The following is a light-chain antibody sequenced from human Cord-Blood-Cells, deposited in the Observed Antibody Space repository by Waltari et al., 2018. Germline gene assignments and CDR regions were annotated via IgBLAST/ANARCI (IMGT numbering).Light chain of an antibody. CDR1: QSISSY. J-gene: IGKJ5*01. V-gene: IGKV1-39*01. Sequence: DIQMTQSPSSLSASVADRVTITCRASQSISSYLNWYQQKPGKAPKLLIYAASSLQSGVPSRFSGSGSGTDFTLTISSLQPEDFATYYCQQSYSTPQVTFGQGTRLEIK. CDR3: QQSYSTPQVT. CDR2: AAS.